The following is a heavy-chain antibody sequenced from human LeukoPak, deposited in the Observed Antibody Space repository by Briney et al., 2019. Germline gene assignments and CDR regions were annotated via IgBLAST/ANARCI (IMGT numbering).Heavy chain of an antibody. Sequence: PSETLSLTCAGYGGTVSGYYWSWIRQPPGKGLEWIGEINNSGSTNSNPSLKSRVTISVDTSKNQFSLKLSSVTAADTAVYYCAGVSRGGNSSSQEKSDYWGQGTLVTVSS. V-gene: IGHV4-34*01. D-gene: IGHD6-13*01. CDR1: GGTVSGYY. J-gene: IGHJ4*02. CDR3: AGVSRGGNSSSQEKSDY. CDR2: INNSGST.